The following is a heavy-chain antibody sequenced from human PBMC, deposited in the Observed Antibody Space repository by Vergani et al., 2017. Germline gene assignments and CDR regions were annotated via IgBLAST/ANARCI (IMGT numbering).Heavy chain of an antibody. J-gene: IGHJ4*02. CDR2: IYYSGST. Sequence: QVQLQESGPGLVKPSETLSLTCTVSGGSISSYYWSWIRQPPGKGLEWIGYIYYSGSTNYNPSLKGRVTISVDTSKNQFSLKLSSVTAAYTAVYYCARDDMAAAGFDYWGQGTLVTVSS. V-gene: IGHV4-59*01. CDR1: GGSISSYY. CDR3: ARDDMAAAGFDY. D-gene: IGHD6-13*01.